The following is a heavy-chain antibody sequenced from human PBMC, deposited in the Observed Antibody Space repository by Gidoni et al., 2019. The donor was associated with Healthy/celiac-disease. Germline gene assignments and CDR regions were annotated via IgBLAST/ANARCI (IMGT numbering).Heavy chain of an antibody. CDR1: GYTFTSYY. J-gene: IGHJ3*02. Sequence: QVQLVQSGAEVKKPGASVKVSGKASGYTFTSYYMHWVRQAPGQGLEWMGIINPSGGSTSYAQKFQGRVTMTRDTSTSTVYMELSSLRSEDTAVYYCARGGDLIVGATNDAFDIWGQGTMVTVSS. V-gene: IGHV1-46*01. CDR3: ARGGDLIVGATNDAFDI. CDR2: INPSGGST. D-gene: IGHD1-26*01.